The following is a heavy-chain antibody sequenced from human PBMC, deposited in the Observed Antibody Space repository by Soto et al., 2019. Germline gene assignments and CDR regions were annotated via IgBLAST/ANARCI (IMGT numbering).Heavy chain of an antibody. CDR3: AKDRTAAARNFDY. D-gene: IGHD6-13*01. J-gene: IGHJ4*02. CDR1: GFTFSNHA. Sequence: GGSLRLSCGVSGFTFSNHAISWVRQAPGKGLEWVSAISTAVGATYYADSVKGRFTISRDDSNNTLFLQMNSLRAEDTAVYYCAKDRTAAARNFDYWGQGTLVTVSS. CDR2: ISTAVGAT. V-gene: IGHV3-23*01.